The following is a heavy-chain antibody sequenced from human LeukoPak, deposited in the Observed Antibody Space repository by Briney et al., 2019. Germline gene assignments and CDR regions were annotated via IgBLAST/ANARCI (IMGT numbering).Heavy chain of an antibody. CDR2: IIPIFGTA. D-gene: IGHD3-22*01. CDR1: GGTFSSYA. Sequence: ASVKVSCKASGGTFSSYAISWVRQAPGQGLEWMGGIIPIFGTANYAQKFQGRVTITADESTSTAYMELSSLRSDDTAVYYCARLDYYDSSGYPYLTYWGQGTLVTVSS. J-gene: IGHJ4*02. CDR3: ARLDYYDSSGYPYLTY. V-gene: IGHV1-69*13.